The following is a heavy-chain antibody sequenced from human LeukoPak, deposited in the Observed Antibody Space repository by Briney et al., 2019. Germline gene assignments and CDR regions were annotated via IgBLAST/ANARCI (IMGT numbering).Heavy chain of an antibody. CDR2: ISGSGGST. CDR3: AKDRSPLITMIVVVITGLDY. D-gene: IGHD3-22*01. V-gene: IGHV3-23*01. J-gene: IGHJ4*02. CDR1: GFTFSSYA. Sequence: GGSLRLSCAASGFTFSSYAMSWVRQAPGKGLEWVSAISGSGGSTYYADSVKGRFTISRDNSKNTQYLQMNSLRAEDTAVYYCAKDRSPLITMIVVVITGLDYWGQGTLVTVSS.